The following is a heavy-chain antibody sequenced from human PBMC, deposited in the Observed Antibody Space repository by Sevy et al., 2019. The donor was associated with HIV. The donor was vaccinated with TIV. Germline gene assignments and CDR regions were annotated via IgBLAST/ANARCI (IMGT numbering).Heavy chain of an antibody. CDR2: IRSKLYGGTT. CDR1: GFSFDNYV. CDR3: SRDRYGSQRYASDH. V-gene: IGHV3-49*03. J-gene: IGHJ5*02. Sequence: GGSLRLSCSASGFSFDNYVMNWFRQAPGKGLEWVGFIRSKLYGGTTEYAASGKGRFTISRDDSKSIAYLQMNSLKTENSVVYYCSRDRYGSQRYASDHWGQGTLVTVSS. D-gene: IGHD3-10*01.